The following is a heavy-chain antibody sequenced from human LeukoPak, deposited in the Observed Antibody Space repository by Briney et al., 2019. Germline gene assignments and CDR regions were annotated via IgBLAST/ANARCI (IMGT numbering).Heavy chain of an antibody. CDR1: GGSITSPTSY. CDR2: IYTSGST. CDR3: ARDRSYYGSGRPYPNWFDP. D-gene: IGHD3-10*01. J-gene: IGHJ5*02. V-gene: IGHV4-4*07. Sequence: SETLSLTCTVSGGSITSPTSYWSWIRQPAGTGLEWIGRIYTSGSTNYNPSLKSRVTMSVDTSKNQFSLKLSSVTAADTAVYYCARDRSYYGSGRPYPNWFDPWGQGTLVTVSS.